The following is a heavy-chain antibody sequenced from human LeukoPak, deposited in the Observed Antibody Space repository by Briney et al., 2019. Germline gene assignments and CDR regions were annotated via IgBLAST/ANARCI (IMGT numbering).Heavy chain of an antibody. D-gene: IGHD4-23*01. CDR3: ARFIGGGNWYFDL. CDR1: GGSISSSSYY. CDR2: IYYSGST. Sequence: SETLSLTCTVSGGSISSSSYYWGWIRQPPGKGLEWIGSIYYSGSTYYNSSLKSRVTISVGTSKNQFSLKLTSVTAADTAVYYCARFIGGGNWYFDLWGRGTLVTVSS. V-gene: IGHV4-39*01. J-gene: IGHJ2*01.